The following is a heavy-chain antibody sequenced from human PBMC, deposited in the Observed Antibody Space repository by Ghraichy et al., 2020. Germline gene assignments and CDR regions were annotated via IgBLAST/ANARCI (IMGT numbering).Heavy chain of an antibody. CDR2: IYHSGST. V-gene: IGHV4-4*02. CDR3: ARGYAGVAADVFDI. J-gene: IGHJ3*02. Sequence: SETLSLTCAVSGGSISSSNWWSWVRPPPGKGLEWIGEIYHSGSTNYNPSLKSRVTISVDKSKNQFSLKLSSVTAADTAVYSCARGYAGVAADVFDILGQGTMVTVSS. D-gene: IGHD2-8*01. CDR1: GGSISSSNW.